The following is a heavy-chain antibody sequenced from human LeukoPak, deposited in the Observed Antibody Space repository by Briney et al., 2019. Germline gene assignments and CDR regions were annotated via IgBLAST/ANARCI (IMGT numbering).Heavy chain of an antibody. CDR2: IKQDGREK. V-gene: IGHV3-7*01. Sequence: GGSLRLSCAASGFTFSSYWRSWVRQAPGKGLEWVTNIKQDGREKYYVDYVKGRFTIYRDNAKNSLYLQMNSVRAEDTAVYYCARDMGSGRYSNHDAFDIWGQGTMVTVSS. D-gene: IGHD6-19*01. CDR1: GFTFSSYW. CDR3: ARDMGSGRYSNHDAFDI. J-gene: IGHJ3*02.